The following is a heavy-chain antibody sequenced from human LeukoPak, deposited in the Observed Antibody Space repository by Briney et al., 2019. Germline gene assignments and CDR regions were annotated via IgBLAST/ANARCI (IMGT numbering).Heavy chain of an antibody. D-gene: IGHD3-10*01. CDR3: ARSTYYYGSGSPRGAFDI. CDR1: GYTFTGYY. V-gene: IGHV1-2*04. CDR2: INPNSGGT. J-gene: IGHJ3*02. Sequence: ASVKVSCKASGYTFTGYYMHWVRQAPGQGLEWMGWINPNSGGTNYAQKSQGWVTMTRDTSISTAYMELSRLRSDDTAVYYCARSTYYYGSGSPRGAFDIWGQGTMVTVSS.